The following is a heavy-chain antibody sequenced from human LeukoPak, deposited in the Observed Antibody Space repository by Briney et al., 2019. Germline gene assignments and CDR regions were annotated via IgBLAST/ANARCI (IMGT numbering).Heavy chain of an antibody. Sequence: GGSLRLSCAVSGFTFSSYEMNWVRQAPGKGLEWVSYISSSGRTMYYADSVKGRFTISRDNAKSSLYLQMNSLSVEDTGVYYCARNSYGSGSHDHWGQGTLVTVSS. V-gene: IGHV3-48*03. CDR3: ARNSYGSGSHDH. J-gene: IGHJ5*02. D-gene: IGHD3-10*01. CDR1: GFTFSSYE. CDR2: ISSSGRTM.